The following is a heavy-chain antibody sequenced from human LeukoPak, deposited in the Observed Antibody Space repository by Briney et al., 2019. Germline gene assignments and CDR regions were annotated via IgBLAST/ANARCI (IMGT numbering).Heavy chain of an antibody. CDR2: IYTSGST. V-gene: IGHV4-61*02. CDR1: GGSISSGSSY. J-gene: IGHJ4*02. Sequence: PSETLSLTCTVSGGSISSGSSYWSWIRQPAGKGLEWIGRIYTSGSTNYNPSLKSRVTISVDTSKNQFFLKLSSVTAADTAVYYCARLTEYYYDSSGYYYDYWGQGTLVTVSS. D-gene: IGHD3-22*01. CDR3: ARLTEYYYDSSGYYYDY.